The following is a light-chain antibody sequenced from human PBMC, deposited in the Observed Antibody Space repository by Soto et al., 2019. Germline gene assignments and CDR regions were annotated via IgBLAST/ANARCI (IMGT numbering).Light chain of an antibody. CDR2: DAS. V-gene: IGKV3-11*01. Sequence: EIVLTQSPATLSLSPGERATLSCRASQSVSNYLAWFQQKPGQAPRLLIYDASNRATGIPARFSGSGSGTDFTLTISSLQPEDFAVYYCQQRSSWPLLTFGGGTKLQI. CDR1: QSVSNY. CDR3: QQRSSWPLLT. J-gene: IGKJ4*01.